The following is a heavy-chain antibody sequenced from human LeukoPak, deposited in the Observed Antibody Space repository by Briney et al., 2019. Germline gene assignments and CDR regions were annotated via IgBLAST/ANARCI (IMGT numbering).Heavy chain of an antibody. J-gene: IGHJ6*02. V-gene: IGHV4-59*12. CDR2: IFYSGST. CDR1: GGSISSYY. CDR3: ARIKWELSYYYYYYRMDV. D-gene: IGHD1-26*01. Sequence: PSETLSLTCTVSGGSISSYYWSWIRQPPGKGLEWIGYIFYSGSTNYNPSLKSRVTISVDTSKNQFSLKLSSVTAADTAVYYCARIKWELSYYYYYYRMDVWGQGTTVTVPS.